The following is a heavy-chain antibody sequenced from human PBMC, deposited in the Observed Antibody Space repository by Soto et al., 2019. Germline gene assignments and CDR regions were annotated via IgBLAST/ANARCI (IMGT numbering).Heavy chain of an antibody. CDR2: IIPIFGTA. Sequence: SVKVSCKASGGTFSSYAISWVRQAPGQGLEWMGGIIPIFGTANYAQKFQGRVTITADKSTSTAYMELSSLRSEDTAVYCCARDHVAVAGGPNLFDPWGQGTLVTVSS. CDR3: ARDHVAVAGGPNLFDP. CDR1: GGTFSSYA. V-gene: IGHV1-69*06. D-gene: IGHD6-19*01. J-gene: IGHJ5*02.